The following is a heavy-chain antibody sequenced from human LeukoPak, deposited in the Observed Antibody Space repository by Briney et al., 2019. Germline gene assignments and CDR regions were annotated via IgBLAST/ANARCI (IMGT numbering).Heavy chain of an antibody. J-gene: IGHJ3*02. CDR3: ARDDNSITMIYPGAFDI. V-gene: IGHV4-31*03. CDR1: GGSISSGGYY. CDR2: IHYSGST. Sequence: SQTLSLTCTVSGGSISSGGYYWSWIRQHPGKGLEWIGYIHYSGSTYYNPSLKSRVTISVDTSKNQFSLKLSSVTAADTAVYCCARDDNSITMIYPGAFDIWGQGTMVTVSS. D-gene: IGHD3-22*01.